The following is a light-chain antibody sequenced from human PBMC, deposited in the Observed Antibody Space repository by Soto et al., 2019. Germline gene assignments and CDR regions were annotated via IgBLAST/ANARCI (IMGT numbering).Light chain of an antibody. Sequence: QSALTQPASVSGSPGQSITISCTGTTSDIGSYNLVSWYLQHPGNAPKLMIFEDSKRPSGVSNRFSGSKSGNTASLTISGLQAEDEGDYYCCSYAGSSTLVFGGGTQLTVL. J-gene: IGLJ2*01. V-gene: IGLV2-23*01. CDR3: CSYAGSSTLV. CDR1: TSDIGSYNL. CDR2: EDS.